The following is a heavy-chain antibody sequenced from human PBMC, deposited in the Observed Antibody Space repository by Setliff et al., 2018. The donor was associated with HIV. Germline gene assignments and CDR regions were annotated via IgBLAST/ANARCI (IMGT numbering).Heavy chain of an antibody. D-gene: IGHD3-16*01. CDR2: VSGYNGNA. V-gene: IGHV1-18*01. Sequence: ASVKVSCKASGYNFNSYGLNRVRQAPGHGLEWMGRVSGYNGNANYAQKFRGRVTMTIDTSTTTAYMELRSLSSDDTAVYYCARGALGGYFDYWGPGTLVTVSS. CDR1: GYNFNSYG. J-gene: IGHJ4*02. CDR3: ARGALGGYFDY.